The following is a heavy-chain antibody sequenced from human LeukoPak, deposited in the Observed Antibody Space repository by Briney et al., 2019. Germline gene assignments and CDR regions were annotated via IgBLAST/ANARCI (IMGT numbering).Heavy chain of an antibody. D-gene: IGHD2-21*02. Sequence: SETLSLTCAVYGGSFSGYYWSWIRQPPGRGLEWVGYIYYTGVTNYHPSLAGRVSMSLDMSKNLISLNLDSVTAADTAVYYCVRGERCGGDCSSRQQWGQGTLVTVSS. J-gene: IGHJ1*01. CDR2: IYYTGVT. CDR3: VRGERCGGDCSSRQQ. CDR1: GGSFSGYY. V-gene: IGHV4-59*13.